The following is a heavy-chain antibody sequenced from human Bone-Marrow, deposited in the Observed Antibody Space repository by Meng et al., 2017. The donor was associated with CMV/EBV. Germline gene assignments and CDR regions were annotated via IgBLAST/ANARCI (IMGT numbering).Heavy chain of an antibody. J-gene: IGHJ6*02. CDR3: ASERKDSSGWYSYYGMDV. CDR2: IYYTGTT. Sequence: SETLSLTCTVSGDSISSYYWSWIRQPPGKGLEWIGYIYYTGTTNYNPSLKGRVTISVDTSNNQLSLKLSSVTAADTAVYYCASERKDSSGWYSYYGMDVWGQGTTVTVSS. D-gene: IGHD6-19*01. V-gene: IGHV4-59*01. CDR1: GDSISSYY.